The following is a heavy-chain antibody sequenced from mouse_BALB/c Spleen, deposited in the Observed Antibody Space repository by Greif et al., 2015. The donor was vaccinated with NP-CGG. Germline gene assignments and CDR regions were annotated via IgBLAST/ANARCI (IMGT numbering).Heavy chain of an antibody. Sequence: EVQVVESGGGLVQPGGSRKLSCAASGFTFSSFGMHWVRQAPEKGLEWVAYISSGSSTIYYADTVKGRFTISRDNPKNTLFLQMTSLRSEDTAMYYCARGADAMGYWGQGTSVTVSS. CDR2: ISSGSSTI. J-gene: IGHJ4*01. CDR3: ARGADAMGY. CDR1: GFTFSSFG. V-gene: IGHV5-17*02.